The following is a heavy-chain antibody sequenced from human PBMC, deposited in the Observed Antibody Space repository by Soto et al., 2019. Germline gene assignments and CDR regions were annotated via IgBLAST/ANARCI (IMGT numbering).Heavy chain of an antibody. J-gene: IGHJ6*02. D-gene: IGHD6-6*01. CDR1: GGTFSSYA. Sequence: GASVNFSCKASGGTFSSYAISWVRQAPVQGLEWMGGIIRIFGTANYAQKFQGRVTITADKSTSTAYMELSSLRSEDTAVYYCARGPDLYSSSMNNYYYYGMDVWGQGTTVTVSS. CDR3: ARGPDLYSSSMNNYYYYGMDV. CDR2: IIRIFGTA. V-gene: IGHV1-69*06.